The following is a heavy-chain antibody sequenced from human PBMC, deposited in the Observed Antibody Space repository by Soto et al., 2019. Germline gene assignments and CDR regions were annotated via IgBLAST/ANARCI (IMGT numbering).Heavy chain of an antibody. D-gene: IGHD4-4*01. V-gene: IGHV3-7*01. CDR3: ARHSYYFYQV. Sequence: GGSLRLSCAASGFTFSNYWMTWVRQAPGKGLEWVANIIQDGSDKSYVDSVKGRFTVSRDNAKSSLYLQMNSLRAEDTAVYYCARHSYYFYQVWGQGTLVTVSS. CDR2: IIQDGSDK. CDR1: GFTFSNYW. J-gene: IGHJ1*01.